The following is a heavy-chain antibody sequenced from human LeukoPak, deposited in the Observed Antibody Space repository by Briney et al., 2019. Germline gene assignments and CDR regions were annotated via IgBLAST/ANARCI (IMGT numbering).Heavy chain of an antibody. J-gene: IGHJ4*02. V-gene: IGHV3-30*03. CDR2: ISYDGSNK. Sequence: PGGSLRLSCAASGFTFSSYSMNWVRQAPGKGLEWVAVISYDGSNKYYADSVKGRFTISRDNSKNTLYLQMNSLRAEDTAVYYCARRYCSGGSCYSRYWGQGTLVTVSS. CDR3: ARRYCSGGSCYSRY. CDR1: GFTFSSYS. D-gene: IGHD2-15*01.